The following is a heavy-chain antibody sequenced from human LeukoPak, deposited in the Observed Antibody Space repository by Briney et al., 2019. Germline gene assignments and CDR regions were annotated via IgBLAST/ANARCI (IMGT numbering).Heavy chain of an antibody. D-gene: IGHD2-2*01. Sequence: GGSLRLSCAASGFTFSSYAMSWVRQAPGKGLERVSAISGSGGSTYYADSVKGRFTISRDNSKNTLYLQMNSLRAEDTAVYYCAKGSYQLLHYYMDVWGKGTTVTVSS. CDR3: AKGSYQLLHYYMDV. V-gene: IGHV3-23*01. CDR1: GFTFSSYA. CDR2: ISGSGGST. J-gene: IGHJ6*03.